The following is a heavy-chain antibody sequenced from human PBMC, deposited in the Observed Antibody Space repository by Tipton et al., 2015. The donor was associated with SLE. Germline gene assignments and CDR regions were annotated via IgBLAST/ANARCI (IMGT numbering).Heavy chain of an antibody. Sequence: SLRLSCAASGFTFSSYEMNWVRQAPGKGLEWVSYISSSGSTIYYADSVKGRFTISRDNAKNSLYLQMNSLRAEDTAVYYCARGGLYLGAFDIWGQGTMVTVSS. CDR3: ARGGLYLGAFDI. CDR1: GFTFSSYE. V-gene: IGHV3-48*03. J-gene: IGHJ3*02. CDR2: ISSSGSTI. D-gene: IGHD3-16*02.